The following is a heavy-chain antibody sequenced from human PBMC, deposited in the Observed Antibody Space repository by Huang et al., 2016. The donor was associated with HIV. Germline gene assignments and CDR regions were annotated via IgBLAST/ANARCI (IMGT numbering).Heavy chain of an antibody. D-gene: IGHD1-26*01. CDR2: INERGAT. V-gene: IGHV4-34*01. CDR3: ARQWVLLDYLMGMDV. J-gene: IGHJ6*02. CDR1: GASFTGNY. Sequence: QVHLQQWGAGLLKPSATLPLTCAVSGASFTGNYWTWIRQTPGKGLEWIGEINERGATIYNPSLESLVTISKDRSKKELSLRLGSMTAADTAVYYCARQWVLLDYLMGMDVWGQGTTVIVSS.